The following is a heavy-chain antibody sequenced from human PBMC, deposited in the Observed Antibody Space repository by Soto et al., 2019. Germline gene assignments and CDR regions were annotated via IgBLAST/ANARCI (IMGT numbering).Heavy chain of an antibody. Sequence: QVQLVQSGAEVKKPGASVKVSCKASGYTFTSYAMHWVRQAPGQRLEWMGWINAGNGNTKYSQKFQGRVTITRDTSARTAYMELSSLRSEDTAVYYCARAPMFYGSGSLSYFDYWGQGTMVTVSS. D-gene: IGHD3-10*01. CDR2: INAGNGNT. CDR1: GYTFTSYA. J-gene: IGHJ4*02. CDR3: ARAPMFYGSGSLSYFDY. V-gene: IGHV1-3*01.